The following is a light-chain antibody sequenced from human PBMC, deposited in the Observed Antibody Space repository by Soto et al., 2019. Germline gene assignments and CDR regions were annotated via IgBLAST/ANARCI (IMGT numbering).Light chain of an antibody. CDR2: DNN. V-gene: IGLV1-51*01. CDR3: GTWDSSLSAGV. CDR1: SSNIADNF. J-gene: IGLJ1*01. Sequence: QSVLTQPPSVSAAPGQRVTISCSGSSSNIADNFVSWYQQLPGTAPKLLIYDNNKRPSGIPDRFSGSKSGTSATLGITGLQTGDEADYYFGTWDSSLSAGVFGTGTKLTVL.